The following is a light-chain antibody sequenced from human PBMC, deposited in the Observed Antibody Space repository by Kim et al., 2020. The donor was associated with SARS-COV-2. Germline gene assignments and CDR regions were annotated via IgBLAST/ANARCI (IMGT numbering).Light chain of an antibody. V-gene: IGLV2-11*01. J-gene: IGLJ2*01. CDR3: CSYAGSYTCVV. CDR2: DVS. Sequence: QSALTQPRSVSGSPGQSVTISCTGTSSDVGGYNYVSWYQQHPGKAPKLMIYDVSKRPSGVPDRFFGSKSGNTASLTISGVQAEDEADYYCCSYAGSYTCVVFGGGTQLTVL. CDR1: SSDVGGYNY.